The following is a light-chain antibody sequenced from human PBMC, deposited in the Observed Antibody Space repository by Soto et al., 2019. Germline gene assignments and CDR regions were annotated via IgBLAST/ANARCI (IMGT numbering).Light chain of an antibody. Sequence: DVVMTQSPLSLPVTLGQPASISCRSSQSLVSSDGNTYLNWFQQRPGQSPRRLIFKVSNRDSGVPDRFSGSGSGTDFTLKSSRVEAEDVGVYFCMQGTYWPPWAFGQGTKVEIK. V-gene: IGKV2-30*01. CDR1: QSLVSSDGNTY. J-gene: IGKJ1*01. CDR3: MQGTYWPPWA. CDR2: KVS.